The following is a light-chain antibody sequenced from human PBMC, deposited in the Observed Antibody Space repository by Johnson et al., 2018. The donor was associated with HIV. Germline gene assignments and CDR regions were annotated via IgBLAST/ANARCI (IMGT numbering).Light chain of an antibody. V-gene: IGLV1-51*02. Sequence: QLVLTQPPSVSAAPGQKVTVSCSGSSSNIGTNDVSWYQQFPGAAPKLLIYENNRRPSGIPDRFSGSKSGTSATLGITGLQTGDEADYYCGTWDSSLSAEVFGTGTKVTVL. CDR3: GTWDSSLSAEV. CDR2: ENN. CDR1: SSNIGTND. J-gene: IGLJ1*01.